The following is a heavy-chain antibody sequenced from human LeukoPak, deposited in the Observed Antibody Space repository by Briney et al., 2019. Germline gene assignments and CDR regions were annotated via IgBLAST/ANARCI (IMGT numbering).Heavy chain of an antibody. CDR2: IKHDGSET. J-gene: IGHJ4*02. D-gene: IGHD5-12*01. V-gene: IGHV3-7*01. CDR1: GFTFSSYW. Sequence: GGSLRLSCAASGFTFSSYWMTWVRQAPGKGLEWVATIKHDGSETYYVDSVEGRFTISRDNAKNSVYLEMNSLRAEDTAVYYCTRDQSGYDFDLDYWGQGTLVTVSS. CDR3: TRDQSGYDFDLDY.